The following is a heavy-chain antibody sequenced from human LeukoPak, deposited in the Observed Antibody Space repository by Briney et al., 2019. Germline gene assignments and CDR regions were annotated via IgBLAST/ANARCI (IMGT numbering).Heavy chain of an antibody. J-gene: IGHJ4*02. Sequence: SETLSLTCTVSGGSISSYYWSWIRQPPGKGLEWIGYIYYSGSTNYNPSLKSRVTISVDTSKNQFSLKLSSVTAADTAVYSCAREKWTFDYWGQGTLVTVSS. CDR2: IYYSGST. CDR1: GGSISSYY. CDR3: AREKWTFDY. D-gene: IGHD1-26*01. V-gene: IGHV4-59*01.